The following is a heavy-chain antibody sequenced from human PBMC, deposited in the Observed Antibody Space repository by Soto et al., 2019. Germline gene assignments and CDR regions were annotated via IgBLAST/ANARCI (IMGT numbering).Heavy chain of an antibody. CDR3: ARGTGIAVAAASANWFDP. CDR2: IYHSGST. V-gene: IGHV4-4*02. J-gene: IGHJ5*02. CDR1: GGSISSSNW. D-gene: IGHD6-19*01. Sequence: QVQLQESGPGLVKPSGTLSLTCAVSGGSISSSNWWSWVRQPPGKGLEWIGEIYHSGSTNYNPSLKSRGTLPVDKSRNPFSLKLRSVTAADTAVYYCARGTGIAVAAASANWFDPWGQGTLVTVSS.